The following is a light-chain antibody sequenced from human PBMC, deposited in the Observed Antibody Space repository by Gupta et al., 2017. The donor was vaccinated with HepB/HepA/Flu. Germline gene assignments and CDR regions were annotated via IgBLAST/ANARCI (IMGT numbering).Light chain of an antibody. J-gene: IGKJ4*01. Sequence: DVVLTQSPLSLPVTLGQPASIPCRSSQSLVYSDGNTYLTWFQQRPGQSPRRLIHKVSDRDSGVPDRFSGSGSGTDFTLKISRVEAEDVAIYYCMQGKHWPLTFGGGTKVEIK. CDR1: QSLVYSDGNTY. CDR2: KVS. CDR3: MQGKHWPLT. V-gene: IGKV2-30*01.